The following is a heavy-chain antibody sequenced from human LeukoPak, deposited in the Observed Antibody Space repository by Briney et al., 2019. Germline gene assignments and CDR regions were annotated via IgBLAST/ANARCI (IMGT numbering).Heavy chain of an antibody. CDR1: GFTFSSYS. CDR2: ISSSSSYI. J-gene: IGHJ4*02. CDR3: ARDQREVAAMATFDY. V-gene: IGHV3-21*01. D-gene: IGHD2-15*01. Sequence: GGSLRLSCAASGFTFSSYSMNWVRQAPGKGLEWVSSISSSSSYIYYADSVKGRFTISRDNAKNSLYLQMNSLRAEDTAVYYCARDQREVAAMATFDYWGQGTLVTVSS.